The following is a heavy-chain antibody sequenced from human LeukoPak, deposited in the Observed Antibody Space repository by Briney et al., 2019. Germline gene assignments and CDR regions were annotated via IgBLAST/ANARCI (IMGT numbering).Heavy chain of an antibody. CDR2: IYSGGST. D-gene: IGHD1-1*01. Sequence: GGSLRLSCAASGFTFSSYAMSWVRQAPGKGLEWVSVIYSGGSTYYADSVKGRFTISRDNSKNTLYLQMNSLRAEDTAVYYCASPRVRSAFDIWGQGTMVTVSS. V-gene: IGHV3-53*01. J-gene: IGHJ3*02. CDR3: ASPRVRSAFDI. CDR1: GFTFSSYA.